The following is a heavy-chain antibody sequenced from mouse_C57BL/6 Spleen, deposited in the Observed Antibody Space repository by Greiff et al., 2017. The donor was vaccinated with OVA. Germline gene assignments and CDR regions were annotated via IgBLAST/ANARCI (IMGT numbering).Heavy chain of an antibody. CDR1: GFTFSDAW. V-gene: IGHV6-6*01. D-gene: IGHD1-1*01. J-gene: IGHJ2*01. CDR2: IRNKANNHAT. CDR3: TRPRYYGRGYFDY. Sequence: EVHLVESGGGLVQPGGSMKLSCAASGFTFSDAWMDWVRQSPEKGLEWVAEIRNKANNHATYYAESVKGRFTISRDDSKSSVYLQMNSLRAEDTGIYYCTRPRYYGRGYFDYWGQGTTLTVSS.